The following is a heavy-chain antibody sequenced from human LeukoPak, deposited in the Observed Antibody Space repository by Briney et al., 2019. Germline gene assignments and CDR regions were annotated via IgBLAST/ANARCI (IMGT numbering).Heavy chain of an antibody. Sequence: PSETLSLTCTVSGGSISSYYWSWIRQPPGKGLEWIGYIYYSGSTNYNPSLKSRVTISVDTSKNQFSLKLTSVTAADTAVYYCARRGGFRGSSISCYKHWGQGTLVTVSS. J-gene: IGHJ4*02. CDR2: IYYSGST. CDR1: GGSISSYY. CDR3: ARRGGFRGSSISCYKH. V-gene: IGHV4-59*08. D-gene: IGHD2-2*01.